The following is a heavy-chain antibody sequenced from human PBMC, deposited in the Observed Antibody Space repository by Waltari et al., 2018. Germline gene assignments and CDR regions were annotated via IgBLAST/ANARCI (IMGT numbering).Heavy chain of an antibody. CDR3: AKVLGASNYYYGMDV. Sequence: QVQLVESGGGVVQPGGSLRLSCAASGFTFSSYGMHWVRQAPGKGLEWVAFIRYDGSNKYYAESVKGRFTISRDNSKNTLYLQMNSLRAEDTAVYYCAKVLGASNYYYGMDVWGQGTTVTVSS. CDR1: GFTFSSYG. J-gene: IGHJ6*02. V-gene: IGHV3-30*02. D-gene: IGHD1-26*01. CDR2: IRYDGSNK.